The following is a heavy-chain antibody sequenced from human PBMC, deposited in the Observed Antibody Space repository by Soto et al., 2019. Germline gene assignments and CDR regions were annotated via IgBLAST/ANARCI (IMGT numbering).Heavy chain of an antibody. CDR2: IIPIFGTA. V-gene: IGHV1-69*01. Sequence: QVQLVQSGAEVKKPGSSVKVSCKASGGTFSSYAISLVRQAPGQGLEWMGGIIPIFGTANYAQKFQGRVTITADESTSKAYMELSSLRSEDTAVYYYASSTMILRGAFDCWVQGTLVTVSS. CDR1: GGTFSSYA. D-gene: IGHD3-22*01. CDR3: ASSTMILRGAFDC. J-gene: IGHJ4*02.